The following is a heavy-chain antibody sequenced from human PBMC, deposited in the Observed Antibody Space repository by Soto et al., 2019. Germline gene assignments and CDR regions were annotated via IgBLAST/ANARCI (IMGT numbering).Heavy chain of an antibody. V-gene: IGHV3-30*18. D-gene: IGHD2-2*02. CDR2: ISYDGSNK. Sequence: GGSLRLSCAASGFTFSSYGMHWVRQAPGKGLEWVAVISYDGSNKYYADSVRGRFTISRDNSKNTLYLQMNSLRAEDTAVYYCAKDSMPDIVVVPAAIPGYYYGMDVWGQGTTVTVSS. CDR3: AKDSMPDIVVVPAAIPGYYYGMDV. CDR1: GFTFSSYG. J-gene: IGHJ6*02.